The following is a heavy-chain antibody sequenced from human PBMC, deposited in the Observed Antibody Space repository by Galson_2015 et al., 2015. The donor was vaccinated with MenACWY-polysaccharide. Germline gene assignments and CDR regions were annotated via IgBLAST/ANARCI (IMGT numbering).Heavy chain of an antibody. D-gene: IGHD2-15*01. J-gene: IGHJ5*02. CDR2: ISSSSGAT. CDR1: GLTFSSYA. CDR3: SDGRSSGGRCQHDH. Sequence: SLRLSCAVSGLTFSSYAMSWLRQAPGKGLEWVSSISSSSGATYYADSVKGMFTISRDNSQNTLYLVLNSLRDDDTAVYYCSDGRSSGGRCQHDHWGRGTLVTVSS. V-gene: IGHV3-23*01.